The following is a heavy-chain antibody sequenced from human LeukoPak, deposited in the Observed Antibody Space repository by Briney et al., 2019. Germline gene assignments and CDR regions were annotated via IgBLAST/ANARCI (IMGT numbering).Heavy chain of an antibody. D-gene: IGHD3-22*01. Sequence: ASVKVSCKASGYTFTSYAMNWVRQAPGQGLEWMGWINTNTGNPTYAQGFTGRFVFSLDTSVSTAYLQISSLKAEDTAVYYCARDLGYYDSSGYYYFDYWGQGTLVTVSS. J-gene: IGHJ4*02. CDR2: INTNTGNP. CDR3: ARDLGYYDSSGYYYFDY. V-gene: IGHV7-4-1*02. CDR1: GYTFTSYA.